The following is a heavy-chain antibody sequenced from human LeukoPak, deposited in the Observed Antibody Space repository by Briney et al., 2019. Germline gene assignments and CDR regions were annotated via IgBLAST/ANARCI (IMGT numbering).Heavy chain of an antibody. D-gene: IGHD2-2*01. CDR3: TTARGVVVPGMDV. J-gene: IGHJ6*03. CDR1: GGTFSSYA. Sequence: SVKVSCKASGGTFSSYAISWVRQAPGQGPEWMGRIIPIFGTANYTQKFQGRVTITTDESTSTAYMELSSLRSEDTAVYYCTTARGVVVPGMDVWGKGTTVTVSS. V-gene: IGHV1-69*05. CDR2: IIPIFGTA.